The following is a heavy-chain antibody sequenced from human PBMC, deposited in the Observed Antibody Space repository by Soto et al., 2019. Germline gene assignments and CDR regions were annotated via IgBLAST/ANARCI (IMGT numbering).Heavy chain of an antibody. CDR1: GFTVSSNY. J-gene: IGHJ6*02. CDR3: AKESKDYYYGMDV. Sequence: GGSLRLSCAASGFTVSSNYMSWVRQAPGKGLEWVSAISGSGGSTYYADSVKGRFTISRDNSKNTLYLQMNSLRAEDTAVYYCAKESKDYYYGMDVWGQGTTVTVSS. CDR2: ISGSGGST. D-gene: IGHD4-4*01. V-gene: IGHV3-23*01.